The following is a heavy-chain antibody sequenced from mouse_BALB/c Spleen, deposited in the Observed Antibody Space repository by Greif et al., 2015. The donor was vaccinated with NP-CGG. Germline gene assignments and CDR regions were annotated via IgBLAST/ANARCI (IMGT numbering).Heavy chain of an antibody. CDR3: SRSGYGNYFDY. CDR1: GYTFTSCY. J-gene: IGHJ2*01. D-gene: IGHD2-10*02. V-gene: IGHV1S81*02. CDR2: INPSNGGT. Sequence: QVQLQQSGAELVKPGASVKLSCKASGYTFTSCYMYWVKQRPGQGLAWIGEINPSNGGTNFNEKFKSKATLTVDKSSTTAYMQLCSLTSEDSAVYYCSRSGYGNYFDYWGQGTTLTVSS.